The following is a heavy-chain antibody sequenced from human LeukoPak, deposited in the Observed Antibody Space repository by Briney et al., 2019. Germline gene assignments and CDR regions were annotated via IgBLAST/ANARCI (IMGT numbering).Heavy chain of an antibody. CDR1: GFPFSSYA. J-gene: IGHJ4*02. D-gene: IGHD4-11*01. CDR3: AKVARSKTTVTNYFDY. CDR2: ISGSGGST. V-gene: IGHV3-23*01. Sequence: GGSLILSCAASGFPFSSYAMSWVRQAPGKGLEWVSAISGSGGSTYYADSVKGRFTISRDNSKNTLYLQMNSLRAEDTAVYYCAKVARSKTTVTNYFDYWGQGTLVPVSS.